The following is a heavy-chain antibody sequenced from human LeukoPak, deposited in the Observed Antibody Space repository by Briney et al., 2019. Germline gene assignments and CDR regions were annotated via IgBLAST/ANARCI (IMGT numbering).Heavy chain of an antibody. D-gene: IGHD2/OR15-2a*01. V-gene: IGHV4-59*08. Sequence: SETLSLTCTVAGGSISSYYWSWIRQPPGKGLEWIAYISDIGSINYNPSLKSRVTISLDTSKNQFSLKLSSVTAADTAVYYCAGHHPRNTVDFWGQGTLVTVSS. CDR1: GGSISSYY. CDR3: AGHHPRNTVDF. J-gene: IGHJ4*02. CDR2: ISDIGSI.